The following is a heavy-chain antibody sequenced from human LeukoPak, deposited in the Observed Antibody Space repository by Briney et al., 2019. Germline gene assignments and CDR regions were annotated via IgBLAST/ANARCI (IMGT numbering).Heavy chain of an antibody. D-gene: IGHD3-10*01. V-gene: IGHV1-2*02. CDR1: GYTFSDYF. J-gene: IGHJ3*02. CDR3: ARGWRAMVRGVRGVVAFDI. CDR2: VNPKRGGT. Sequence: ASVKVSCKASGYTFSDYFMHWVRQAPGQGLEWMGFVNPKRGGTHYTQKFQGRVTMTRATSISTAYMELRRLRSDDTAVYYCARGWRAMVRGVRGVVAFDIWGQGTMVTVSS.